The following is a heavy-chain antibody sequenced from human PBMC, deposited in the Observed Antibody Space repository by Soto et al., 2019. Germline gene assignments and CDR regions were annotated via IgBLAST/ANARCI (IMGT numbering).Heavy chain of an antibody. Sequence: SETLSLTCAVYGGSFSCHSWTWIRQSPGKGLEWIGDINHSGRVNYSPSLKSRVTISLGTSKNQFSLTLSAVTAADTAMYYCSTRAYDTNGYYRFDPGGQGTLVTVS. V-gene: IGHV4-34*01. CDR2: INHSGRV. J-gene: IGHJ5*01. CDR1: GGSFSCHS. D-gene: IGHD3-22*01. CDR3: STRAYDTNGYYRFDP.